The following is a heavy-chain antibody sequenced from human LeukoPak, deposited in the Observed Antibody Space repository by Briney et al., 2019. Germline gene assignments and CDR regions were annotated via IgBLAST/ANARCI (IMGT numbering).Heavy chain of an antibody. CDR3: ARGLYYYGSGSPFQH. Sequence: ASVKVSCKASGGTFSSYAISWVRQAPGQRLEWMGWINAGNGNTKYSQKFQGRVTITRDTSASTAYMELSSLRSEDTAVYYCARGLYYYGSGSPFQHWGQGTLVTVSS. CDR2: INAGNGNT. CDR1: GGTFSSYA. V-gene: IGHV1-3*01. D-gene: IGHD3-10*01. J-gene: IGHJ1*01.